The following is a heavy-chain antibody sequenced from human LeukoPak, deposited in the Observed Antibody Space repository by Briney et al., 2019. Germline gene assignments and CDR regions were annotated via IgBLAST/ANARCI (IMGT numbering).Heavy chain of an antibody. Sequence: PGGSLRLSCTYSGFTSGDYAMSWFRQAPGKGLEWVGSIRSKAYGGAAEYAASVKGRFIISRDDSKSIAYLQMNSLKTEDTAVYYCTKYSGRIDYWGQGTLVTVSS. CDR3: TKYSGRIDY. CDR2: IRSKAYGGAA. V-gene: IGHV3-49*03. J-gene: IGHJ4*02. CDR1: GFTSGDYA. D-gene: IGHD5-18*01.